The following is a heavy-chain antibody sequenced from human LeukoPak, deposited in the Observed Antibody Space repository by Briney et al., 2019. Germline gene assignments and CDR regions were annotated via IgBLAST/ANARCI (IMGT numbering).Heavy chain of an antibody. CDR3: ARDPYVWVPAAILHYYYGMDV. V-gene: IGHV4-59*01. CDR1: GGSISSYY. CDR2: IYYSGST. D-gene: IGHD2-2*02. J-gene: IGHJ6*02. Sequence: SETLSLTCTVSGGSISSYYWSWIRQPPGKGLEWIGYIYYSGSTNYNPSLKSRVTISVDTSKNQFSLKLSSVTAADTAVYYCARDPYVWVPAAILHYYYGMDVWGQGTTVTVSS.